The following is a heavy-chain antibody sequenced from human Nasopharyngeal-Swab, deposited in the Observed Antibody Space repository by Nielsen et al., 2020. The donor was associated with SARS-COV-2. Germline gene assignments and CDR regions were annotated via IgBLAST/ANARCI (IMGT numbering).Heavy chain of an antibody. V-gene: IGHV1-18*01. CDR2: ISAYNADT. Sequence: ASVKVSCKASGYTFRSYGINGVRQAPGQGLEWMGWISAYNADTNYAQRIEDRVSMTTDTSTSTAYMELRSLRSDDTAVYYCARDIEEWLVIPSLSFDYWGQGTLVTVSS. J-gene: IGHJ4*02. D-gene: IGHD3-3*01. CDR3: ARDIEEWLVIPSLSFDY. CDR1: GYTFRSYG.